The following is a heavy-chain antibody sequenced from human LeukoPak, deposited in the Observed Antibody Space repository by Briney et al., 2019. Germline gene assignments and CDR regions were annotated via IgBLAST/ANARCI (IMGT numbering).Heavy chain of an antibody. CDR2: IYYTGST. Sequence: SETLSLTCSVSGGSISSYYWSRIRQPPGKGLEWIGYIYYTGSTNYNPSLKSRVTISVDTSKNHFSLKLNSVTAADTAVYYCARELCSTTTCYFDYWGQGTLVTVSS. V-gene: IGHV4-59*01. J-gene: IGHJ4*02. CDR3: ARELCSTTTCYFDY. D-gene: IGHD2-2*01. CDR1: GGSISSYY.